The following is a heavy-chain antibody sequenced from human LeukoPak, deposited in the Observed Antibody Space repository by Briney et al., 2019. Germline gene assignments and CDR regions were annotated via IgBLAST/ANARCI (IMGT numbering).Heavy chain of an antibody. CDR3: ARSPGYSSSDFDY. CDR2: IYYSGST. CDR1: GDSISSYY. J-gene: IGHJ4*02. Sequence: SGTLSLTCTVSGDSISSYYWSWIRQPPGKGLEWIGHIYYSGSTNVNPSLSSRVTISVDTSTNQFSLKLSSLTAADTAVYYCARSPGYSSSDFDYWGQGILVTVSS. D-gene: IGHD6-13*01. V-gene: IGHV4-59*01.